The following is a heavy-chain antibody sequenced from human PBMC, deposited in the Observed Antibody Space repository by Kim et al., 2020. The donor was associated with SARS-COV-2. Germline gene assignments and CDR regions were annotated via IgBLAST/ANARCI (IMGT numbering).Heavy chain of an antibody. CDR1: GGSISSSSYY. CDR2: IYYSGST. CDR3: ARHAWFNEESRDNWFDP. V-gene: IGHV4-39*01. D-gene: IGHD2-8*01. J-gene: IGHJ5*02. Sequence: SETLSLTCTVSGGSISSSSYYWGWIRQPPGKGLEWIGSIYYSGSTYYNPSLKSRVTISVDTSKNQFSLKLSSVTAADTAVYYCARHAWFNEESRDNWFDPWGQGTLVTVSS.